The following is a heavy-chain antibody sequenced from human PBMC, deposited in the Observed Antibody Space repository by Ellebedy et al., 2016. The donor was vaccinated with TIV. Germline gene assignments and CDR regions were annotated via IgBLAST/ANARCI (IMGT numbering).Heavy chain of an antibody. CDR2: IYYTGTT. D-gene: IGHD3-3*01. J-gene: IGHJ4*02. CDR1: GDSINSGDYY. Sequence: SETLSLTXTVSGDSINSGDYYWSWIRQPLGKGLEWIGYIYYTGTTYYNPSLKGRITISVDTSKNHFSLRLRSVTAADTALYFCARETDFWSDSSYFDSWGQGILVSVSS. V-gene: IGHV4-30-4*01. CDR3: ARETDFWSDSSYFDS.